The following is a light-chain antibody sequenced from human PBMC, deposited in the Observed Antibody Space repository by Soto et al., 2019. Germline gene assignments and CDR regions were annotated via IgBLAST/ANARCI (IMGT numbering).Light chain of an antibody. CDR3: GTWDSSLSSWV. V-gene: IGLV1-51*01. CDR2: DNN. J-gene: IGLJ3*02. CDR1: SSNIGNKY. Sequence: QSMLTQPPSVSAAPGQKVTISCSGSSSNIGNKYVSWYQQLPGTAPKLLIYDNNERISGIPDRFSGSKSGTSATLGITGLQTGDEADYYCGTWDSSLSSWVFGGGTKLTVL.